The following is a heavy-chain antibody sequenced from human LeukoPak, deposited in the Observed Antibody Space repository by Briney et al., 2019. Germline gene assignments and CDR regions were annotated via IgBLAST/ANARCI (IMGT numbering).Heavy chain of an antibody. V-gene: IGHV4-59*08. J-gene: IGHJ4*02. CDR2: IYYSGST. Sequence: SETLSLTCTVSGGSISSYYWSWIRQPPGKGLEWIGYIYYSGSTNYNPSHKSRVTISVDTSKNQFSLKLSSVTAADTAVYYCARFVRGTYYFDYWGQGTLVTVSS. CDR1: GGSISSYY. D-gene: IGHD3-16*01. CDR3: ARFVRGTYYFDY.